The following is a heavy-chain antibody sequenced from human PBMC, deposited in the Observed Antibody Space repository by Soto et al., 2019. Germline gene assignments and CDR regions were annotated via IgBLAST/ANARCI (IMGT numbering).Heavy chain of an antibody. D-gene: IGHD3-22*01. CDR3: ARSEATMIVVVILDAFDI. CDR2: IIPIFGTA. Sequence: QVQLVQSGAEVKKPGSSVKVSCKASGGTFSSYAISWVRQAPGQGLEWMGGIIPIFGTANYAQKFQGRVTITADESTSTAYMELSRLRSEDTAVYYCARSEATMIVVVILDAFDIWGQGTMVTVSS. CDR1: GGTFSSYA. V-gene: IGHV1-69*01. J-gene: IGHJ3*02.